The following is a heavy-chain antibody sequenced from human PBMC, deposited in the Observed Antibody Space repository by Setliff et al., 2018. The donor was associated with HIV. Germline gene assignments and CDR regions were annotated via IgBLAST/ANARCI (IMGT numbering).Heavy chain of an antibody. J-gene: IGHJ4*02. Sequence: GGSLRLSCAASGFTFSDYGFHWVRQAPGKGLEWVAVISYDGSYKYYADSVKGRFTISRDNSKNTLYVQMNSLRADDTAVYYCVRGKVLRGNILYYWGQGTLVTVSS. CDR3: VRGKVLRGNILYY. CDR1: GFTFSDYG. V-gene: IGHV3-30*19. CDR2: ISYDGSYK. D-gene: IGHD2-8*01.